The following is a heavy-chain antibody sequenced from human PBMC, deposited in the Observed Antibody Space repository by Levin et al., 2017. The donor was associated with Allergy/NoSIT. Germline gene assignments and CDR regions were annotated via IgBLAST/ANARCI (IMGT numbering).Heavy chain of an antibody. CDR1: GYTFRVYG. CDR2: ISPNNGHT. CDR3: ARDLGTGWYDDACEG. D-gene: IGHD6-19*01. Sequence: ASVKVSCKASGYTFRVYGIIWVRQAPGEGLEWLGWISPNNGHTKVSHKVQGRVTMTTDASTTTAYLDIRSLTSDDTAVYYCARDLGTGWYDDACEGWGQGTLVSFSS. V-gene: IGHV1-18*01. J-gene: IGHJ3*01.